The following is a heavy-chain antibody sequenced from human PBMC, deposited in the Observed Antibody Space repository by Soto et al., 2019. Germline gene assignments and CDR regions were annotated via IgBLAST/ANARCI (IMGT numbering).Heavy chain of an antibody. J-gene: IGHJ3*02. CDR3: ARDAYSSSFRPYDAFDI. V-gene: IGHV3-48*01. CDR1: GFTFSSYS. CDR2: ISSSSSTI. Sequence: EVQLVESGGGLVQPGGSLRLSCAASGFTFSSYSMNWVRQAPGKGLEWVSYISSSSSTIYYADSVKGRFTISSNNAKNSLYLQMNSLRAEDTAVYYCARDAYSSSFRPYDAFDIWGQGTMVTVSS. D-gene: IGHD6-6*01.